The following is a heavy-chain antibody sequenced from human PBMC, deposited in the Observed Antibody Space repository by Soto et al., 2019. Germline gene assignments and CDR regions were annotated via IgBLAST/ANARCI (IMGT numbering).Heavy chain of an antibody. V-gene: IGHV3-23*01. J-gene: IGHJ4*02. CDR2: ISDDSSRT. D-gene: IGHD3-16*01. CDR1: GFSFSTFE. CDR3: VRGGLLDF. Sequence: EVQLLESGGGLVQPGGSLRLSCAASGFSFSTFEMSWVRQAPGRGLEWVSFISDDSSRTYYADAVKGRFTISRDNSKYTLYLQMNSLTAEDTAVYACVRGGLLDFWGQGTLVTVSS.